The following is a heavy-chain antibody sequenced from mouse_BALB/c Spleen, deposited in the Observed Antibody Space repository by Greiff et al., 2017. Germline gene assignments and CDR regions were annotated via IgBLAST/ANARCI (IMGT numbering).Heavy chain of an antibody. J-gene: IGHJ3*01. D-gene: IGHD2-1*01. CDR1: GFSLTSYG. CDR3: AREIYGNLAY. Sequence: VKLMESGPGLVAPSQSLSITCTVSGFSLTSYGVHWVRQPPGKGLEWLGVIWAGGSTNYNSALMSRLSISKANSKSQVFLKMNSLQTDDTAMYYCAREIYGNLAYWGQGTLVTVSA. V-gene: IGHV2-9*02. CDR2: IWAGGST.